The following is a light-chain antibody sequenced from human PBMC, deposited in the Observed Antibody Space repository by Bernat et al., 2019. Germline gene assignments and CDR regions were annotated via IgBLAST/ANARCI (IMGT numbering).Light chain of an antibody. V-gene: IGKV1-33*01. CDR3: LQYDNFPQT. Sequence: DIQITQSPPSLSASVGDRVTITCQASQDITNRLNWYQQKPGKPPTLLIYDASGLPGGVPPRFSGSGSVTNFSLSISRLQPEDFATYYCLQYDNFPQTFGLGTMV. CDR2: DAS. CDR1: QDITNR. J-gene: IGKJ2*01.